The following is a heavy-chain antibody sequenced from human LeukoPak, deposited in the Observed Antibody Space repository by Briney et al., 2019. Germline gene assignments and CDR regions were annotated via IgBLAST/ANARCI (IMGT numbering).Heavy chain of an antibody. CDR1: GGSISSYY. J-gene: IGHJ3*02. Sequence: TSQTLSLTCTVSGGSISSYYWSWIRQPPGKGLEWIGYIYYSGSTNYNPSLKSRVTISVDTSKNQFSLKLSSVTAADTAVYYCARDTIQYAFDIWGQGTMVTVSS. V-gene: IGHV4-59*01. D-gene: IGHD2-2*02. CDR3: ARDTIQYAFDI. CDR2: IYYSGST.